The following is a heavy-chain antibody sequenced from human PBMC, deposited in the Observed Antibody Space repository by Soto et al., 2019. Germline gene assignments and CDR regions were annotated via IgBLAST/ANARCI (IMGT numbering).Heavy chain of an antibody. J-gene: IGHJ4*02. CDR2: IYWDEYK. Sequence: QITLKESGPTLVKPTQTLTLTCTFSGCSISTRGVAVGWFRHPPGKALEWLALIYWDEYKWYSPSLKTRLTITDDTYKNQVVLTMTNMDPVDTATYYFAHRPRGYAYYFDYWGQGTLVTVSS. V-gene: IGHV2-5*02. D-gene: IGHD5-12*01. CDR1: GCSISTRGVA. CDR3: AHRPRGYAYYFDY.